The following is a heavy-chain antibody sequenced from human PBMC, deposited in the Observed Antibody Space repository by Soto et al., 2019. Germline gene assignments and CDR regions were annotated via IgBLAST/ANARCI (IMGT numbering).Heavy chain of an antibody. Sequence: PGGSLRLSCAASGFTFSSYGMHWVRQAPGKGLEWVAVISYDGSNKYYADSVKGRFTISRDNSKNTLYLQMNSLRAEDTAVYYCAKDPSRYDSSGYYDYWGQGTLVTVSS. CDR2: ISYDGSNK. D-gene: IGHD3-22*01. CDR1: GFTFSSYG. V-gene: IGHV3-30*18. CDR3: AKDPSRYDSSGYYDY. J-gene: IGHJ4*02.